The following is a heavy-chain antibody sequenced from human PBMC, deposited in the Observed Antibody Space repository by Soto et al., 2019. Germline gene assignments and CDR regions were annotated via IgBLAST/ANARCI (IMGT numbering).Heavy chain of an antibody. CDR2: IYYSGST. V-gene: IGHV4-59*01. Sequence: PSETLSLTCTVSGGSISSYYWSWIRQPPGKGLEWIGYIYYSGSTNYNPSLKSRVTISVDTSKNQFSLKLSSVTAADTAVYYCARGADYGDYVGPGYWGQGTLVTVS. CDR1: GGSISSYY. J-gene: IGHJ4*02. D-gene: IGHD4-17*01. CDR3: ARGADYGDYVGPGY.